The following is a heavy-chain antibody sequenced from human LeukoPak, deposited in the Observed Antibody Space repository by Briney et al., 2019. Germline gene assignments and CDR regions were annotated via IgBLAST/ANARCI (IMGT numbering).Heavy chain of an antibody. CDR3: AREIDYDEAYAFDI. CDR1: GFTFSDYY. CDR2: ISSSGSTI. J-gene: IGHJ3*02. Sequence: GSLRLSCAASGFTFSDYYMSWIRQAPGKGLEWVSYISSSGSTIYYADSVKGRFTISRDNAKNSLYLQMNSLRAEDTAVYYCAREIDYDEAYAFDIWGQGTMVTVSS. V-gene: IGHV3-11*01. D-gene: IGHD3-22*01.